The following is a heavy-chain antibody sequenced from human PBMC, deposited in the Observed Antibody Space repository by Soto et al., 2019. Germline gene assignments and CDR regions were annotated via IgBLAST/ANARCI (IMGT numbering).Heavy chain of an antibody. J-gene: IGHJ4*02. D-gene: IGHD3-9*01. CDR1: GFTFSSYA. CDR2: ISGSGGST. V-gene: IGHV3-23*01. Sequence: GGSLRLSCAASGFTFSSYAMSWVRQAPGKGLEWVSAISGSGGSTYYADSVKGRFTISRDNSKNTLYLQMNSLRAEDTAVYYCAKSYDYDILTGYYSKPTPFDYWGQGTLVTVSS. CDR3: AKSYDYDILTGYYSKPTPFDY.